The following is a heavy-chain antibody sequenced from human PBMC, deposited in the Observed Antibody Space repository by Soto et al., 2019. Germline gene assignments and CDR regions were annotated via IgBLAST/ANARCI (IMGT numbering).Heavy chain of an antibody. CDR2: INHSGST. V-gene: IGHV4-34*01. CDR3: ARGTYYYYYGMDV. J-gene: IGHJ6*02. CDR1: GGSISSYY. Sequence: SETLSLTCTVSGGSISSYYWSWIRQPPGKGLEWIGEINHSGSTNYNPSLKSRVTISVDTSKNQFSLKLSSVTAADTAVYYCARGTYYYYYGMDVWGQGTTVTVSS.